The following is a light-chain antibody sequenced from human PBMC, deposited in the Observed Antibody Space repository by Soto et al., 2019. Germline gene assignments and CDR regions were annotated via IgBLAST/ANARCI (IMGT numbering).Light chain of an antibody. J-gene: IGKJ1*01. V-gene: IGKV1-5*03. CDR2: KAS. Sequence: DIQMTQSPSTLSASVGDRVTITCRASQSISSWLAGYQQKPGKAPKLLIYKASSLESGVPSRFSGSESGTDFTLTISSLPPDDLATYYCQQYHSFPTFGQGTKVEI. CDR3: QQYHSFPT. CDR1: QSISSW.